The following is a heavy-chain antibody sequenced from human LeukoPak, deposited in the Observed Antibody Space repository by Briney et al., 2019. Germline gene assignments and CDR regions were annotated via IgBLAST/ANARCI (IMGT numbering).Heavy chain of an antibody. Sequence: SETLSLTCTVSGDFLSSGSYYWGWIRQSPGKGLAWIGSIYYSGSIFYNASFESRLTLSVDTSKNQFYLKLRSLTAADTAVYYCARLCQVTSSAKFDYWGQGIQVTVSS. CDR3: ARLCQVTSSAKFDY. CDR1: GDFLSSGSYY. CDR2: IYYSGSI. D-gene: IGHD2-21*02. V-gene: IGHV4-39*01. J-gene: IGHJ4*02.